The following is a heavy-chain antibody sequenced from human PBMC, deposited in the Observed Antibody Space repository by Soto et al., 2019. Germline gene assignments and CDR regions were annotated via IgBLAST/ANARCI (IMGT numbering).Heavy chain of an antibody. D-gene: IGHD3-10*01. J-gene: IGHJ3*01. V-gene: IGHV4-59*01. CDR2: IYYSGST. CDR3: ARVWGGAFDF. CDR1: GGSISSYD. Sequence: SETLSLTCTVSGGSISSYDWSWIRQPPGKGLEWIGYIYYSGSTKYNPSLKSRVTISVDTSKNRFSLRLSSVTAADTAVYYCARVWGGAFDFWGQGTMVTVSS.